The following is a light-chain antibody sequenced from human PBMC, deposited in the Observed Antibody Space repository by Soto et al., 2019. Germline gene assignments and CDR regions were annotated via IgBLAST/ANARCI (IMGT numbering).Light chain of an antibody. J-gene: IGKJ2*01. CDR3: QQYNSYSYT. Sequence: DIQMTQSPSTLSASVGDRVTITCRASQSISSWLAWYQQKPGKAPKLLIYDASSLESGVPSSFSGSGSVTEFTLTISSLQPDDFATYYCQQYNSYSYTFGQGTKLEIK. CDR2: DAS. CDR1: QSISSW. V-gene: IGKV1-5*01.